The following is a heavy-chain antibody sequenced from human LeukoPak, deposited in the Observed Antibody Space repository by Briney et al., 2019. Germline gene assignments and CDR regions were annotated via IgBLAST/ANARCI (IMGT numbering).Heavy chain of an antibody. V-gene: IGHV3-23*01. CDR2: ISARGGKA. CDR1: GFNFSAFA. D-gene: IGHD3-10*01. CDR3: AKGQGGTMVRGVVVTYYFDS. Sequence: GGSLRLSCAASGFNFSAFAMSWVRQAPGKGLEWVSGISARGGKAYYADHVNGRFTISRDNSKSTLYLHMGGLRAEDTALYFCAKGQGGTMVRGVVVTYYFDSWGQGSLVTVSS. J-gene: IGHJ4*02.